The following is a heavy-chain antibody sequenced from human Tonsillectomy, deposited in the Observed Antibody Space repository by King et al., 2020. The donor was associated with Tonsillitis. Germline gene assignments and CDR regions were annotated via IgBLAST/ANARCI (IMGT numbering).Heavy chain of an antibody. Sequence: VQLVESGGGVVQPGGSLRLSCEASGFTFSNYGMHWVRQAPGKGLEWVAFIRYDGSNKYYADSVKGRFTISRDNSKNTLYLQVNSLRAEDTAVYFFAKDSGAFDIWGQGTMVTVSS. CDR1: GFTFSNYG. V-gene: IGHV3-30*02. CDR3: AKDSGAFDI. J-gene: IGHJ3*02. CDR2: IRYDGSNK.